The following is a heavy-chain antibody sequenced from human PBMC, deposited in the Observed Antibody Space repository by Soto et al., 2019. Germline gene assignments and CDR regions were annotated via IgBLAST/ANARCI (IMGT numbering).Heavy chain of an antibody. D-gene: IGHD1-26*01. CDR2: INHSGST. CDR1: GGSFSGYY. CDR3: ARRWEGPTTSALNS. V-gene: IGHV4-34*01. Sequence: PSETLSLTCAVYGGSFSGYYWNWIHQPPGKGLEWIGEINHSGSTNYNPSLKSRITISVDTSKNQFSLKLSSVTAADTAVYYCARRWEGPTTSALNSWGQGTLVTVSS. J-gene: IGHJ4*02.